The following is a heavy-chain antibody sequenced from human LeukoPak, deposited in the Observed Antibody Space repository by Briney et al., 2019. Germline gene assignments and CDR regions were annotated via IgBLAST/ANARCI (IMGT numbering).Heavy chain of an antibody. CDR2: TYSDGSTT. V-gene: IGHV3-74*01. CDR1: GFTFSSYW. Sequence: PGGSLRLSCAASGFTFSSYWMHWVRQAPGKGLVWVSRTYSDGSTTSYADFVKGRFTISRDNAKNTLYLQMNSLRAEDTAMYYCARDGSLPDYWGQGTLVTVSS. J-gene: IGHJ4*02. CDR3: ARDGSLPDY.